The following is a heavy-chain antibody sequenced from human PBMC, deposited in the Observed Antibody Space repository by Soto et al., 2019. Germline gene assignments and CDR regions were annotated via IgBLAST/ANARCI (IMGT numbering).Heavy chain of an antibody. CDR2: ISAYNGNT. D-gene: IGHD3-10*01. V-gene: IGHV1-18*01. CDR3: ARPYGMVRGVIIPKPYDAFDI. CDR1: GYTFTSYG. J-gene: IGHJ3*02. Sequence: QVQLVQSGAEVKKPGASVKVSCKASGYTFTSYGISWVRQAPGQGLEWMGWISAYNGNTNYAQKLQGRVTMTTDTSTSTAYMELRSLRSDDTAVYYCARPYGMVRGVIIPKPYDAFDIWGQGTMVTVSS.